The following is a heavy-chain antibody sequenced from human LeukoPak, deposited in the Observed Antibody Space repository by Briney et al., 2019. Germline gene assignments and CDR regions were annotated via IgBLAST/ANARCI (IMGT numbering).Heavy chain of an antibody. Sequence: GGSLRLSCAASGFTFSSYSMNWVRQAPGKGLEWVSSISSSSSYIYYADSVKGRFTISRDNAKNSLYLQMNSLRAEDTAVYYCARGTTVTPTEFDYWGQGTLVTVFS. CDR3: ARGTTVTPTEFDY. J-gene: IGHJ4*02. CDR1: GFTFSSYS. V-gene: IGHV3-21*01. D-gene: IGHD4-11*01. CDR2: ISSSSSYI.